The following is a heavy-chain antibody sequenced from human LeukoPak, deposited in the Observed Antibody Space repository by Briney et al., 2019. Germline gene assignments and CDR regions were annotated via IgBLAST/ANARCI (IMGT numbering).Heavy chain of an antibody. CDR1: GFTFSDYW. D-gene: IGHD2-2*01. V-gene: IGHV3-7*01. CDR3: ARWRGSTSERSDY. CDR2: IKQDGSAK. Sequence: GGSLRLSCTAAGFTFSDYWMTWVRQAPGKGLEWVANIKQDGSAKYYVDSVKGRFTISRDNAKNSLYLQMDSLRVEDTATYYRARWRGSTSERSDYWGQGTLVTVSS. J-gene: IGHJ4*02.